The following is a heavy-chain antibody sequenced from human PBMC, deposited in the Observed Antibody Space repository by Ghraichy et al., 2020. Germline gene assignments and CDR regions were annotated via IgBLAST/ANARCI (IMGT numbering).Heavy chain of an antibody. D-gene: IGHD4-23*01. CDR2: ITSSSRTI. CDR3: ARGSKVVRFYYYDGMDV. V-gene: IGHV3-48*02. J-gene: IGHJ6*02. Sequence: GESLKISCEGSGFTFSSYSMNWVRQSPGKGLEWVSYITSSSRTIFYADSVKGRFTISRDNAQNSLYLQMNSLRDEDTAVYYCARGSKVVRFYYYDGMDVWGQGTTVTVSS. CDR1: GFTFSSYS.